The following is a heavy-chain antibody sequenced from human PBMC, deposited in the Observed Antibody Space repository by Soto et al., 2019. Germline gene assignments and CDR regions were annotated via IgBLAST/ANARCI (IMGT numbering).Heavy chain of an antibody. CDR1: GDSISSGGFS. D-gene: IGHD3-16*01. J-gene: IGHJ3*02. V-gene: IGHV4-30-2*01. CDR3: ARHPRNGRTTGDKGFDI. CDR2: IYHSGTS. Sequence: SETLSLTCAVSGDSISSGGFSWSWIRQPPGKGLEWIGYIYHSGTSFYNPSLKSRVTISVDASKNQFSLRLSSVTAADTAVYFCARHPRNGRTTGDKGFDIRGQGTTVTVSS.